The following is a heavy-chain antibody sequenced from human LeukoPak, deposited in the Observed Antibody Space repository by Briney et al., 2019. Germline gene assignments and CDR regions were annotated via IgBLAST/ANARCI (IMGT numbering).Heavy chain of an antibody. CDR3: ARAGKVESEEGYYYYYMDV. D-gene: IGHD1-26*01. Sequence: ASVKVSCKASGYTFTGYYMHWVRQAPGQGLEWMGWISPKNGNTNYAQKFLGRVTMTAHTSSSTVYMELRSLRSDDTAVYYCARAGKVESEEGYYYYYMDVWGKGTTVTVSS. CDR2: ISPKNGNT. CDR1: GYTFTGYY. J-gene: IGHJ6*03. V-gene: IGHV1-18*04.